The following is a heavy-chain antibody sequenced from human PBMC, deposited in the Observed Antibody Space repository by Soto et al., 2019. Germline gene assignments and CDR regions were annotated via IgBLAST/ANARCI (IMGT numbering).Heavy chain of an antibody. D-gene: IGHD6-19*01. Sequence: GGSLRLSCAASGFTFSSYSMNWVRQAPGKGLEWVSSISSSSSYIYYADSVKGRFTISRDNAKNSLYLQMNSLRAEDTAVYYFSIDKYTSGCYDIRCPGPMGTVSS. CDR1: GFTFSSYS. J-gene: IGHJ3*02. CDR3: SIDKYTSGCYDI. CDR2: ISSSSSYI. V-gene: IGHV3-21*01.